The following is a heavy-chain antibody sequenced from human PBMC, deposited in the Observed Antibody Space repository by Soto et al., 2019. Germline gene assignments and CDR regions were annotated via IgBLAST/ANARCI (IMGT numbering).Heavy chain of an antibody. J-gene: IGHJ4*02. CDR1: GFTFTGHY. D-gene: IGHD3-10*01. V-gene: IGHV1-2*02. CDR2: INPNSGGT. CDR3: AKRGSFCRPSLGDFDY. Sequence: ASVKVSCKASGFTFTGHYIHWVRQAPGQGLEWMGWINPNSGGTSYAQKFQGRVTMTRDTSITTAYMELSRLSSDDTAVYYCAKRGSFCRPSLGDFDYWGQGTMVNVSS.